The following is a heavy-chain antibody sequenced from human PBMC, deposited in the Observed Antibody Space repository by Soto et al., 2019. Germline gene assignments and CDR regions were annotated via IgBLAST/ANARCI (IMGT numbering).Heavy chain of an antibody. J-gene: IGHJ5*02. CDR3: ARDPPWDCSSTSCYARKENWFDP. D-gene: IGHD2-2*01. V-gene: IGHV3-21*01. Sequence: GGSLRLSCAASGFTFSSYSMNWVRQAPGKGLEWVSSISSSSSYIYYADSVKGRFTISRDNAKNSLYLQMNSLRAEDTAVYYCARDPPWDCSSTSCYARKENWFDPWGQGTLVTVSS. CDR1: GFTFSSYS. CDR2: ISSSSSYI.